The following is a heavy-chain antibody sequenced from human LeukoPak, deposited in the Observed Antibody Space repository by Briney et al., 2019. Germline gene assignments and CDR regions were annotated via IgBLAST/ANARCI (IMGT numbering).Heavy chain of an antibody. V-gene: IGHV4-4*07. CDR2: IYTSGST. D-gene: IGHD3-22*01. CDR1: GGSISSYY. Sequence: SETLSLTCTFSGGSISSYYWSWIRQPAGKGLEWIGRIYTSGSTNYNPSLKGRVTMSVDTSKNQFSLKLNSVTAADTAVYYCAKSNGYGLIDIWGQGTMVTVSS. CDR3: AKSNGYGLIDI. J-gene: IGHJ3*02.